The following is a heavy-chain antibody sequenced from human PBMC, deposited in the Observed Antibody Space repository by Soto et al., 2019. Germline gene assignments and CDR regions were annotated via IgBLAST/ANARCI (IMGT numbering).Heavy chain of an antibody. Sequence: GESLKISCKGSGYSFTSYWIGWVRQMPGKGLEWMGIIYPGDSDTRYSPSFQGQVTISADKSISTAYLQWSSLKASDTAMYYCARLDDMAAAGTTLYYFDYWGQGTLVTVSS. D-gene: IGHD6-13*01. J-gene: IGHJ4*02. CDR2: IYPGDSDT. CDR1: GYSFTSYW. CDR3: ARLDDMAAAGTTLYYFDY. V-gene: IGHV5-51*01.